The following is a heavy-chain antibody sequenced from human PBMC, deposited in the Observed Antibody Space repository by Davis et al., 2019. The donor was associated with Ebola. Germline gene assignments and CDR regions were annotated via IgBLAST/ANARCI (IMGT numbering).Heavy chain of an antibody. Sequence: GGSLRLSCAASGFTFNSYAMSWIRQAPGKGLEWVSGISGTGGGTYYADSVKGRFIISRDNSKKTLYLQMNSLRAEDTAVYYCAGGDFWSGQFDYWGQGSLVTVSS. J-gene: IGHJ4*02. D-gene: IGHD3-3*01. CDR1: GFTFNSYA. CDR3: AGGDFWSGQFDY. CDR2: ISGTGGGT. V-gene: IGHV3-23*01.